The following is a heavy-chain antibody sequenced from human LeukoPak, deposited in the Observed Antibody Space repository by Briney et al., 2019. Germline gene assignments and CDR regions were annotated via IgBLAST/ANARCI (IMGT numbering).Heavy chain of an antibody. CDR1: GYSFTSYC. D-gene: IGHD3-22*01. J-gene: IGHJ4*02. CDR3: ARHGAYDSSGYYPLWHFDY. Sequence: GSLQISCQGTGYSFTSYCIGWVRQLPGKGLEWMGNIYPGDSDTTYSPSFQGQVAISADKSISTAYLQRSSLKASDTAMYYCARHGAYDSSGYYPLWHFDYRGQGTLVTVSS. V-gene: IGHV5-51*01. CDR2: IYPGDSDT.